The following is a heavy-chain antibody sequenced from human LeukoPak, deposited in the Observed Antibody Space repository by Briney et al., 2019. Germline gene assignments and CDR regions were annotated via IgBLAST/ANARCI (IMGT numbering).Heavy chain of an antibody. CDR3: ARDIFNYGDYAMGDY. CDR2: ISAYNGNT. V-gene: IGHV1-18*01. D-gene: IGHD4-17*01. J-gene: IGHJ4*02. CDR1: GYTFTSYG. Sequence: RASVKVSCKASGYTFTSYGISWVRQAPGQGLEWMGWISAYNGNTNYAQKLQGRVTMTTDTSTSTAYMELRSLRSDDTAVYYCARDIFNYGDYAMGDYWGQGTLVTVSS.